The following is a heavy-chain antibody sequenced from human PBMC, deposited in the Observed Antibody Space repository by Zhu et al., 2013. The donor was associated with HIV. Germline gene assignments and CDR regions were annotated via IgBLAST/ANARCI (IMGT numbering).Heavy chain of an antibody. CDR3: AGDFWGKALDI. CDR2: INPNSGGT. J-gene: IGHJ3*02. CDR1: GYTFTGYS. D-gene: IGHD3-16*01. V-gene: IGHV1-2*02. Sequence: QVQLVQSGAEVTKPGASVKVSCKASGYTFTGYSLHWVRQAPGQGLEWMGWINPNSGGTKGAQIFQGRLTVTSDTSVTATYMELRSLMDDDTAIYFCAGDFWGKALDIWGPGTLLTVSS.